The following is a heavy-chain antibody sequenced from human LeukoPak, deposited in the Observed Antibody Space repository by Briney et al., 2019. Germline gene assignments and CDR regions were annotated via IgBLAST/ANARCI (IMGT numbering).Heavy chain of an antibody. J-gene: IGHJ4*02. Sequence: SETLSLTCTVSGGSISSSSYYWGWIRQPPGKGLEWIGSIYYSGSTYYNPSLKSRVTISVDTSKNQFSLKLSSVTAADTAVYYCARQSLYLSGTHWGQGTLVTVSS. V-gene: IGHV4-39*01. CDR3: ARQSLYLSGTH. D-gene: IGHD1-1*01. CDR1: GGSISSSSYY. CDR2: IYYSGST.